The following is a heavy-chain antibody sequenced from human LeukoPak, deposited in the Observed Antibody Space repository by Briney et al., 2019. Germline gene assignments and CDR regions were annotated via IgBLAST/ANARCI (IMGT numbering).Heavy chain of an antibody. J-gene: IGHJ4*02. CDR2: IIHIFGTA. D-gene: IGHD6-19*01. Sequence: ASVKVSCKASGGTFSSHAISWVRQAPGQGLEWMGGIIHIFGTANYAQKFQGRVTITTDESTSTAYMELSSLRSEDTAVYYCARAVAGTGYFDYWGQGTLVAVSS. CDR1: GGTFSSHA. CDR3: ARAVAGTGYFDY. V-gene: IGHV1-69*05.